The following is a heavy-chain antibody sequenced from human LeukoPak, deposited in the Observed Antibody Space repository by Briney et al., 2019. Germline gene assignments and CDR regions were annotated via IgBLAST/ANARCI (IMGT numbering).Heavy chain of an antibody. V-gene: IGHV4-30-4*01. Sequence: SETLSLTCTVSGGSISTYYWSWIRQPPGKGLEWIWYIYYSGSTYYNPSLKSRVTISVDTSKNQFSLKLSSVTAADTAVYYCARDIFLITMVRGVIITHDAFDIWGQGTMVTVSS. CDR2: IYYSGST. CDR1: GGSISTYY. J-gene: IGHJ3*02. D-gene: IGHD3-10*01. CDR3: ARDIFLITMVRGVIITHDAFDI.